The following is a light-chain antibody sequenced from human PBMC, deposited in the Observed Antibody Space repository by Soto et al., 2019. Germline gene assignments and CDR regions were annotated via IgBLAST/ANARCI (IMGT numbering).Light chain of an antibody. CDR3: SSYTRSSTRV. CDR1: SNDVGGYNY. CDR2: DVS. Sequence: QSALTQPACVSGSPGQSITISCTGTSNDVGGYNYVSWYQQHPGKAPKLMIYDVSNRPSGVSNRFSGSKSGNTASLTISGLQAEDEADYYCSSYTRSSTRVVGTGTKVTVL. V-gene: IGLV2-14*01. J-gene: IGLJ1*01.